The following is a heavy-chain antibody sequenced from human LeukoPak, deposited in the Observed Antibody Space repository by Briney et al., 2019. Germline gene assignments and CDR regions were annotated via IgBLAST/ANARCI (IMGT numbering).Heavy chain of an antibody. CDR1: GFTVSSNY. D-gene: IGHD2-15*01. V-gene: IGHV3-53*01. Sequence: GGSLRLSCAASGFTVSSNYMSWVRQAPGKGLEWVSIIYSGGSTYYADSVKGRFTISRDNSKNTLYLQMNSLRAEDTAVYYCASNLASGGSFLGMDVWGQGTTVTVSS. CDR2: IYSGGST. CDR3: ASNLASGGSFLGMDV. J-gene: IGHJ6*02.